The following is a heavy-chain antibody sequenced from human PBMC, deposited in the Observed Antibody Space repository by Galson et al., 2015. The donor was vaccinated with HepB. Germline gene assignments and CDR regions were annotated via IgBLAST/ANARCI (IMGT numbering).Heavy chain of an antibody. J-gene: IGHJ4*02. CDR2: ISSSSSYI. V-gene: IGHV3-21*01. CDR1: GFTFSSYS. D-gene: IGHD1-26*01. Sequence: SLRLSCAASGFTFSSYSMNWVRQAPGKGLEWVSSISSSSSYIYYADSVKGRFTISRDNAKNSLYLQMNSLRAEDTAVYYCARDRLVGATTVVYWGQGTLVTVSS. CDR3: ARDRLVGATTVVY.